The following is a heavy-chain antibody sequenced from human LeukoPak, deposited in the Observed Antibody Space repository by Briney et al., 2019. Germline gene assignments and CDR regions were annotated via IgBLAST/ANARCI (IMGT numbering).Heavy chain of an antibody. V-gene: IGHV1-24*01. CDR2: FDPEDGET. CDR1: GYTLTELS. D-gene: IGHD6-13*01. CDR3: ARVSIAAAGRRDWFDP. J-gene: IGHJ5*02. Sequence: ASVKVSCKVSGYTLTELSMHWVRQAPGKGLEWMVGFDPEDGETIYAQKFQGRVTMTEDTSTDTAYMELSSLRSEDTAVYYCARVSIAAAGRRDWFDPWGQGTLVTVSS.